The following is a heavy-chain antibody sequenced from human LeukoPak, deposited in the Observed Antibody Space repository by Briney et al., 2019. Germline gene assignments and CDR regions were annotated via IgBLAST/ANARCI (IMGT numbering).Heavy chain of an antibody. V-gene: IGHV3-30*04. CDR2: ISYDGSNK. D-gene: IGHD3-10*01. Sequence: GGSLRLSCAASGFTFSSYAMHWVRQAPGKGLEWVAVISYDGSNKYYADSVKGRFTISGDNSKNTLYLQMNSLRAEDTAVYYCARDYYGSGSSDYWGQGTLVTVSS. CDR1: GFTFSSYA. CDR3: ARDYYGSGSSDY. J-gene: IGHJ4*02.